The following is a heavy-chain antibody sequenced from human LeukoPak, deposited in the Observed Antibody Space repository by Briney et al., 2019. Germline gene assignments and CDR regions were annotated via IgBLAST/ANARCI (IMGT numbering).Heavy chain of an antibody. D-gene: IGHD3-10*01. CDR1: GFTFSNAW. CDR2: IKSKTDGGTT. J-gene: IGHJ4*02. Sequence: GGSLRLSCAASGFTFSNAWMSWVRQAPGKGREWVGRIKSKTDGGTTDYAAPVKGRFTISRDDSKNTLYLQMNSLKTEDTAVYYCTGRITMIRGVITNFDSWGQGTLVTVSS. V-gene: IGHV3-15*01. CDR3: TGRITMIRGVITNFDS.